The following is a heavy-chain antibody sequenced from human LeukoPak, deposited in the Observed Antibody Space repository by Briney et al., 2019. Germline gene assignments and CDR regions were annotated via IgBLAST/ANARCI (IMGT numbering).Heavy chain of an antibody. CDR3: AKGSDYDYYYYMDV. V-gene: IGHV3-23*01. J-gene: IGHJ6*03. D-gene: IGHD6-19*01. CDR1: GFTFSSYG. CDR2: ISGSGGST. Sequence: GGSLRLSCAASGFTFSSYGMSWVRQAPGKGLEWVSAISGSGGSTYYADSVKGRFTISRDNSKNTLYLQMNSLRAEDTAVYYCAKGSDYDYYYYMDVWGKGTTVTISS.